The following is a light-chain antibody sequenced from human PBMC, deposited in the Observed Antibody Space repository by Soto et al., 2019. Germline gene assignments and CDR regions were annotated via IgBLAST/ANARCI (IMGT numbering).Light chain of an antibody. Sequence: QSALXQPASVSGSPGQSIAISCTGTSSDVGGYNYVSWYQQLPGKAPKLLISEVSNRPSGVSHRFSGSKSGNTASLTISGLQAEDEADYYCSSYRTGGPFVFGTGTKLTVL. CDR2: EVS. CDR3: SSYRTGGPFV. CDR1: SSDVGGYNY. V-gene: IGLV2-14*01. J-gene: IGLJ1*01.